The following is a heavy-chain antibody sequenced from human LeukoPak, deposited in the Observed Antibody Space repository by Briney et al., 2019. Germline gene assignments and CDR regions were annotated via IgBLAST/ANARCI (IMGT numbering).Heavy chain of an antibody. V-gene: IGHV1-2*02. CDR2: INPNSGGT. Sequence: EASVKVSCKASGYTFTGYYMHWVRQAPGQGLEWMGWINPNSGGTNYAQKFQGRVTMTRDTSISTAYMELSSLRSEDTAVYYCARGLISDSSGYFDYWGQGTLVTVSS. CDR3: ARGLISDSSGYFDY. CDR1: GYTFTGYY. J-gene: IGHJ4*02. D-gene: IGHD3-22*01.